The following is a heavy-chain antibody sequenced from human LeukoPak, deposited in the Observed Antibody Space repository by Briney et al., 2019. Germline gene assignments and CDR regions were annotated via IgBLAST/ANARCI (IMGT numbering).Heavy chain of an antibody. D-gene: IGHD3-22*01. V-gene: IGHV3-30-3*01. Sequence: GGSLRLSCAASGFTFSSYAMHWVRQAPGKGLEWVAVISYDGSNKYYADSVKGRFTISRDNSKNTLYLQMNSLRAEDTAVYYCARHILSDYYDSSGYLDYWGQGTLVTVSS. CDR2: ISYDGSNK. J-gene: IGHJ4*02. CDR1: GFTFSSYA. CDR3: ARHILSDYYDSSGYLDY.